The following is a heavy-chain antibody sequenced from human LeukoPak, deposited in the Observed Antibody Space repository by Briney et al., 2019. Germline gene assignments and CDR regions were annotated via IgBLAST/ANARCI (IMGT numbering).Heavy chain of an antibody. CDR3: ARGAAGDYSSGWYGESYFDY. CDR2: IIPILGIA. D-gene: IGHD6-19*01. Sequence: SVKVSCKASGGTFSSYAISWVRQAPGQGLEWMGRIIPILGIANYAQKFQGRVTITADKSTSTAYMELSSLRSEDTAVYYCARGAAGDYSSGWYGESYFDYWGQGTLVTVSS. V-gene: IGHV1-69*04. CDR1: GGTFSSYA. J-gene: IGHJ4*02.